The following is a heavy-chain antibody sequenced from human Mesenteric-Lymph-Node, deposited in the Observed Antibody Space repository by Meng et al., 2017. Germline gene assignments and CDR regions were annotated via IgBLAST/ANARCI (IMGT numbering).Heavy chain of an antibody. CDR3: ARGGATPMIIKY. CDR2: VYHNGVT. CDR1: GGSLSGYY. V-gene: IGHV4-34*02. Sequence: QVQLKQWGAEVLKPSETLSLTCAVYGGSLSGYYWSWIRQHPGKGLEWMGEVYHNGVTKYSPSLRSRVVISIDTSKNQFSLNLRSVSAADTAMYYCARGGATPMIIKYWGPGTLVTVSS. D-gene: IGHD3-10*01. J-gene: IGHJ4*02.